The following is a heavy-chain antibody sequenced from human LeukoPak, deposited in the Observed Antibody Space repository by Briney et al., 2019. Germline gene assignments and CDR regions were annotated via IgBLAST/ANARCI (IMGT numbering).Heavy chain of an antibody. CDR1: GFTFSSYA. CDR2: ISGSGGST. Sequence: QSGGSLRLSCVASGFTFSSYAMSWVRQAPGKGLEWVSGISGSGGSTYYVDSVKGRFTISRDNSKNTLNLQMNSLRAEDTAVYYCAKQGQSSRWYDFDYWGQGTPVTVSS. V-gene: IGHV3-23*01. CDR3: AKQGQSSRWYDFDY. J-gene: IGHJ4*02. D-gene: IGHD6-13*01.